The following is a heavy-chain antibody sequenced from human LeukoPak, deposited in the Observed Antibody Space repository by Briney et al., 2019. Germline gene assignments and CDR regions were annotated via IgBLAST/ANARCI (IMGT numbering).Heavy chain of an antibody. Sequence: ASVKVSCKASGNTFTRNYIQWVRQAPGQGLEWMGIISPSGDSTTYAQKFQGRVTMTRDTSTRTVYMELSSLRSEDTAVYYCARDAGYYVSGSSLDYWGQGTLVTVS. CDR2: ISPSGDST. CDR1: GNTFTRNY. J-gene: IGHJ4*02. V-gene: IGHV1-46*01. D-gene: IGHD3-10*01. CDR3: ARDAGYYVSGSSLDY.